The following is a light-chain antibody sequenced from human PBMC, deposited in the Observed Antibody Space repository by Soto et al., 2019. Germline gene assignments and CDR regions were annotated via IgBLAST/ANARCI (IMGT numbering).Light chain of an antibody. CDR2: GAA. CDR3: QQYNNWPPIT. J-gene: IGKJ5*01. CDR1: QSVSSN. Sequence: EIVMTQSPATLSVSPGERATLSCRASQSVSSNLAWYQQKPGQAPRLLIYGAATRATGIPARFSGSRSGTEFTLTISSLQSEEFAVYYCQQYNNWPPITFGQGTRLEIK. V-gene: IGKV3-15*01.